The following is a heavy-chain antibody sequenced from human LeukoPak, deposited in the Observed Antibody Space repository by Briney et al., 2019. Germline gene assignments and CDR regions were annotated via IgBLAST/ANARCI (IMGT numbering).Heavy chain of an antibody. J-gene: IGHJ3*02. Sequence: ASVKVSCKASGYTFTSYDINWVRQATGQGLEWMGWMNPNSGNTGYAQKFQGRVTITRNTSISTAYMELSSLRSEDTAVYYCARVYDSSGYDAFDIWGQGTMVTVSS. CDR2: MNPNSGNT. D-gene: IGHD3-22*01. V-gene: IGHV1-8*03. CDR3: ARVYDSSGYDAFDI. CDR1: GYTFTSYD.